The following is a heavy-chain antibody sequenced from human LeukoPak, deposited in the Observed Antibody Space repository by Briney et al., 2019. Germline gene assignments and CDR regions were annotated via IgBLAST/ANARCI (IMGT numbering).Heavy chain of an antibody. CDR3: AKNTHAYAEIFDY. V-gene: IGHV3-30*18. CDR2: ISYYGSNK. D-gene: IGHD2-2*01. Sequence: PGGSLRLSCAASEFTFSSYAMHWVRQAPGKGLEWVAFISYYGSNKYYADSVKGRFTISRDNSKNTLFLQMNSLRAEDTAVYYCAKNTHAYAEIFDYWGQGTLVTVSS. CDR1: EFTFSSYA. J-gene: IGHJ4*02.